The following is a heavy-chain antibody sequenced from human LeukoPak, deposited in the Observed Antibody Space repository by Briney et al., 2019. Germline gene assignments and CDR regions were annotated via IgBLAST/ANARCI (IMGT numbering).Heavy chain of an antibody. V-gene: IGHV4-39*07. CDR2: IHSSGST. J-gene: IGHJ4*02. CDR1: GGSISSSSYY. Sequence: SETLSLTCTVSGGSISSSSYYWGWIRQPPGKGLEWIGSIHSSGSTYYNPSLKSRVTISVDTSKNQFSLKLSSVTAADTAVYYCARDGGGSQPYYFDYWGQGTLVTVSS. CDR3: ARDGGGSQPYYFDY. D-gene: IGHD1-26*01.